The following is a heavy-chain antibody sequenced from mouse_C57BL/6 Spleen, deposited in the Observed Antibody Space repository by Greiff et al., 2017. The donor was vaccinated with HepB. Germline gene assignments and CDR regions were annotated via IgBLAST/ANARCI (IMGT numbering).Heavy chain of an antibody. Sequence: QVQLQQPGAELVKPGASVKMSCKASGYTFTSYWITWVKQRPGQGLEWIGDIYPGSGSTNYNEKFKSKATLTVDTSSSTAYMQLSSLTSEDSAVYYCARRNYPLWYFDVWGTGTTVTVSS. CDR2: IYPGSGST. CDR1: GYTFTSYW. J-gene: IGHJ1*03. V-gene: IGHV1-55*01. CDR3: ARRNYPLWYFDV. D-gene: IGHD1-1*01.